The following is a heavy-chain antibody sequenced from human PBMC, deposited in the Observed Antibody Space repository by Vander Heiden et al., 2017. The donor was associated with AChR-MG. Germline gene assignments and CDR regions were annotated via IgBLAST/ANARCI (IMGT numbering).Heavy chain of an antibody. CDR3: AKDAVYYYGMDV. CDR1: GFTFSSYG. J-gene: IGHJ6*02. CDR2: IRYDGSNK. Sequence: QVQLVESGGGVVQPGGSLRLSCAASGFTFSSYGMHWVRQAPGKGLEWVAFIRYDGSNKYYADSVKGRFTISRDNSKNTLYLQMNSLRAEDTAVYYCAKDAVYYYGMDVWGQGTTVTVSS. V-gene: IGHV3-30*02.